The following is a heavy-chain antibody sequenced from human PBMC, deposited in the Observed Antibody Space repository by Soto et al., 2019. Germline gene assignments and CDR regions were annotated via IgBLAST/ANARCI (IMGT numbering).Heavy chain of an antibody. J-gene: IGHJ4*02. D-gene: IGHD2-15*01. V-gene: IGHV1-2*02. CDR3: AREASAVVSLDY. CDR2: INPNSGDT. Sequence: ASVKVSCKASGYIFTAYSMHWVRQAPGQGLEWLGWINPNSGDTIYAQKFQDRVTMTCDTSVSAAYLELSSLSSDDTALYYCAREASAVVSLDYWGQGTLVTVSS. CDR1: GYIFTAYS.